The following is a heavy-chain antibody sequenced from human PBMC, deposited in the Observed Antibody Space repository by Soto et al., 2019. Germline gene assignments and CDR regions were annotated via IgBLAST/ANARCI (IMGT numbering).Heavy chain of an antibody. J-gene: IGHJ4*02. CDR3: ARDAPDGSRPFDY. Sequence: PGGSLRLSCAASGFSVGSKYMSWVRQAPGKGLEWVSVIFSSGGTYYADSVKGRFTISRDNSKNTLYLQMNSLRADDTAVYYCARDAPDGSRPFDYWGQGTLVTVSS. V-gene: IGHV3-53*01. CDR1: GFSVGSKY. D-gene: IGHD3-22*01. CDR2: IFSSGGT.